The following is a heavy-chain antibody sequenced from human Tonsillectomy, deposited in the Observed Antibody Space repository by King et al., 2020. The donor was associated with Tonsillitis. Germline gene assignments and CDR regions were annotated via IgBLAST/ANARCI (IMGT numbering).Heavy chain of an antibody. V-gene: IGHV3-23*04. CDR3: AKDKVATMPRNAFDF. Sequence: QLVQSGGGLVQPGGSLRLSCAASGFTFNSYAMSWVRQAPGKGLEWVSAISGSGGSTYSADSVKGRFTISRDNSKNTLYLQMNRLRAADTAVYYCAKDKVATMPRNAFDFWGQGTMVTVSS. CDR1: GFTFNSYA. J-gene: IGHJ3*01. CDR2: ISGSGGST. D-gene: IGHD5-12*01.